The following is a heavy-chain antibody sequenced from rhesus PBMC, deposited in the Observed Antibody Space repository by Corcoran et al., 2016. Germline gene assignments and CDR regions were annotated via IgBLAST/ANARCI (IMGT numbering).Heavy chain of an antibody. V-gene: IGHV4-106*01. CDR2: IDGSGGGT. CDR3: ASTEQRLVGYGLDS. D-gene: IGHD6S26*01. CDR1: GGSIIGASY. Sequence: QVELQESGPGLVKPSETLSLTSAVSGGSIIGASYWRCVRQHPGQGVTWVGYIDGSGGGTNYNPSIKNRVTISTDTSKNQFSLKLSSVTAADTAVYYCASTEQRLVGYGLDSWGQGVVVTVSS. J-gene: IGHJ6*01.